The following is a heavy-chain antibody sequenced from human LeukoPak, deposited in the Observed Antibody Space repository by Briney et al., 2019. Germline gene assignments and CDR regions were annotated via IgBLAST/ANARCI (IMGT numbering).Heavy chain of an antibody. CDR3: ATVYYYDSSGYHQFDY. V-gene: IGHV1-24*01. J-gene: IGHJ4*02. CDR1: GYTLTELS. CDR2: FDPEDGET. D-gene: IGHD3-22*01. Sequence: ASAKVSCKVSGYTLTELSMHWVRQAPGKGLEWRGGFDPEDGETIYAQKFQGRVTMTEDTSTDTAYMELSSLRSEDTAVYYCATVYYYDSSGYHQFDYWGQGTLVTVSS.